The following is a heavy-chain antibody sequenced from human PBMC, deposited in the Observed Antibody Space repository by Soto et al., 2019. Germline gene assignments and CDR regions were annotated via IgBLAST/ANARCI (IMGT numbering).Heavy chain of an antibody. CDR3: AKVLETYYYYGMDV. V-gene: IGHV3-23*01. J-gene: IGHJ6*02. Sequence: GGSLRLSCAASGFNFSSYAMSWVRQAPGKGLEWVSAISGSGGSTYYADSVKGRFTISRDNSKNTLYLQMNSLRAEDTAVYYCAKVLETYYYYGMDVWGQGTTVTVSS. CDR1: GFNFSSYA. CDR2: ISGSGGST.